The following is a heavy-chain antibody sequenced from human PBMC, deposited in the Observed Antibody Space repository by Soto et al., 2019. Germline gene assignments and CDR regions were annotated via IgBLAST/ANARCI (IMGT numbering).Heavy chain of an antibody. Sequence: QVQLVESGGGVVQPGKSLRLSCAASGFTFSLYGMHGVRQAPGQGLEWVAVISYDGTNKYYAASVKGRFTISRDNFKNTLHLQMGSLRTEDTTVYCWARGYLYGVGTAVYWGQGTLVAV. CDR2: ISYDGTNK. CDR3: ARGYLYGVGTAVY. V-gene: IGHV3-30*03. J-gene: IGHJ4*02. D-gene: IGHD2-21*02. CDR1: GFTFSLYG.